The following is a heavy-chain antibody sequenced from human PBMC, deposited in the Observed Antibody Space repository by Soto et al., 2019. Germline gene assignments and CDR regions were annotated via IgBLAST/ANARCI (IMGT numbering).Heavy chain of an antibody. D-gene: IGHD2-15*01. V-gene: IGHV3-66*01. Sequence: EVQLVESGGGLVQPGGSLRLSCAASGFTVSSHYMSWVRQAPGKGLEWVSVIYSGGSTYYTDSVKGRFTISRDNSKNTLFLHMNSLRAEDTAVYYCARDSYGGNYRYFDLWGRGTLVTVSS. CDR3: ARDSYGGNYRYFDL. CDR1: GFTVSSHY. J-gene: IGHJ2*01. CDR2: IYSGGST.